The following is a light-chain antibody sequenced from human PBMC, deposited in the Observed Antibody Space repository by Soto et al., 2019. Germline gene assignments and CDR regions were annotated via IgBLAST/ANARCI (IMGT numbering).Light chain of an antibody. Sequence: DFQITQSPSSLSASVGDRVTMTCRASQGINNHLAWFQQKPGKVPKVLIYAASTLQSGVPSRFSGSGSGTDFTLTISSLQPEDVATYYCQNSNSAPPAGTFGGGTKVEIK. V-gene: IGKV1-27*01. CDR3: QNSNSAPPAGT. J-gene: IGKJ4*01. CDR2: AAS. CDR1: QGINNH.